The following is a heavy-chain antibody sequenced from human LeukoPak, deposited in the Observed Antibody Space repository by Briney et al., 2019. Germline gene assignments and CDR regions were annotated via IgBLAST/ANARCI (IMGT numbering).Heavy chain of an antibody. CDR2: IYHSGST. CDR1: GGSISSSNW. D-gene: IGHD6-19*01. Sequence: SGTLSLTCAVSGGSISSSNWWSWVRQPPGKGLEWIGEIYHSGSTNYNPSLKSRVTISVDKSKNQFSLKLSSVTAADTAVYYCAKHHTTVGIAVAGNEDWLDPWGQGTLVTVSS. J-gene: IGHJ5*02. V-gene: IGHV4-4*02. CDR3: AKHHTTVGIAVAGNEDWLDP.